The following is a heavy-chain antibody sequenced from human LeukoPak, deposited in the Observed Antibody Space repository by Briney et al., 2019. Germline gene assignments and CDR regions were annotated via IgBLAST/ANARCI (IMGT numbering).Heavy chain of an antibody. D-gene: IGHD6-6*01. Sequence: GGSLRLSCAASGFTFSNYWMSWVRQAPGKGLEWVANINQDGSVKYYVDSLKGRFTISRDNAKNSVFLHMISLRAEDTAVYYCARIGYSSSSFDYWGQGTLVTVSS. CDR3: ARIGYSSSSFDY. J-gene: IGHJ4*02. CDR1: GFTFSNYW. V-gene: IGHV3-7*01. CDR2: INQDGSVK.